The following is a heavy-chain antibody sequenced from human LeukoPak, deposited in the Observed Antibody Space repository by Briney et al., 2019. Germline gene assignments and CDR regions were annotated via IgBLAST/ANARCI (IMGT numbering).Heavy chain of an antibody. CDR1: GSSFTSYW. CDR2: IYPGDSDT. Sequence: GESLQISCKGSGSSFTSYWIGWVRPLPGKGLEWMGIIYPGDSDTRYSPSFQGQVTISADKSISTAYLQWSSLKASDTAMYYCARTIRYGDIKYWGQGTLVTVSS. V-gene: IGHV5-51*01. CDR3: ARTIRYGDIKY. J-gene: IGHJ4*02. D-gene: IGHD4-17*01.